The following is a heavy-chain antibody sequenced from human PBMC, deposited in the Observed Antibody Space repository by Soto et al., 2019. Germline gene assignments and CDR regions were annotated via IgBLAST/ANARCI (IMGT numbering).Heavy chain of an antibody. CDR3: ARDLTTGTRYFDY. J-gene: IGHJ4*02. V-gene: IGHV3-21*01. CDR1: GFTFSSYS. D-gene: IGHD6-13*01. CDR2: ISSSSSYI. Sequence: EVQLVESAGGRVKPGGSLRLSCAASGFTFSSYSMNWVRQAPGKGLEWVSSISSSSSYIYYADSVKGRFTISRDNAKNSLYLQMNSLRAEDTAVYYCARDLTTGTRYFDYWGQGTLVTVSS.